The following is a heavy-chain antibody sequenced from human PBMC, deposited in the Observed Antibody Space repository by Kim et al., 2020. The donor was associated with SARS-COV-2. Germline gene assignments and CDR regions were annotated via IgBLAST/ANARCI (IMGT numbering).Heavy chain of an antibody. D-gene: IGHD4-17*01. CDR2: ISFDGINK. CDR1: GFTFSSYA. Sequence: GGSLRLSCAASGFTFSSYAMHWVRQAPGKGLEWVAVISFDGINKYYADSVKGRFTISRDNSKNTLYLQMNSLRAEDTAVYYCARDRDDYGDPGDAFDIWG. CDR3: ARDRDDYGDPGDAFDI. J-gene: IGHJ3*02. V-gene: IGHV3-30-3*01.